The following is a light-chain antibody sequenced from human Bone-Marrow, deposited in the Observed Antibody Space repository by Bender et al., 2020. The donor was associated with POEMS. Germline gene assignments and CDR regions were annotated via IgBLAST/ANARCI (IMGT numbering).Light chain of an antibody. CDR3: SSYAGSTNFVV. CDR1: NADIGTYNL. Sequence: QSALTQFASVSGSPGQSITISCTGTNADIGTYNLVSWYQQLPGKAPKLMIYEVTKRPSGLSNRFSGSKSGNTASLTISGLQAEDEADYYCSSYAGSTNFVVFGGGTKLTVL. V-gene: IGLV2-23*02. CDR2: EVT. J-gene: IGLJ2*01.